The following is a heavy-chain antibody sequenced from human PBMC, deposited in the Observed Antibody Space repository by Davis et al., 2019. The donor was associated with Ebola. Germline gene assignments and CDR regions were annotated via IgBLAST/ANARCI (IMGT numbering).Heavy chain of an antibody. V-gene: IGHV1-18*04. CDR1: GYTFPNYG. Sequence: ASVKVSCKASGYTFPNYGITWVRQAPGQGLEWMGWINPHNCNTNYAHNVQGRVIMTSDTATTTAYMEAGSLRSDDTAVYYCARAQFPTTSDHWGQGTLVTVSS. D-gene: IGHD1-1*01. CDR2: INPHNCNT. CDR3: ARAQFPTTSDH. J-gene: IGHJ4*02.